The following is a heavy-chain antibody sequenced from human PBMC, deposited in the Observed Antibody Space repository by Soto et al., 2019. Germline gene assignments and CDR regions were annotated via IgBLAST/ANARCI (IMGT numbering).Heavy chain of an antibody. CDR1: GGSISSGGYY. CDR2: IYYSGST. Sequence: SETLSLTCTVSGGSISSGGYYWSWIRQHPGKGLEWIGYIYYSGSTYYNPSLKSRVTISVDTSKNQFSLKLSSVTAADTAVYYCASRPFGELLEDIAFDIWGQGTMVTVSS. V-gene: IGHV4-31*03. J-gene: IGHJ3*02. D-gene: IGHD3-10*01. CDR3: ASRPFGELLEDIAFDI.